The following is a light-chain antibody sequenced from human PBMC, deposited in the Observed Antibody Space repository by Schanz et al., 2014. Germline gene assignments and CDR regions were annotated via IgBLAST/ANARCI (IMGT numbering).Light chain of an antibody. CDR1: SSDVGDYNY. J-gene: IGLJ2*01. CDR2: DVS. Sequence: QSALTQPPSASGSPGQSVTISCTGTSSDVGDYNYVSWYQQHPGKAPKLMIYDVSNRPSGVSNRFSGSKSGNTASLTISGLQAEDEADYYCSSYAGSNIVVFGGGTQLTVL. V-gene: IGLV2-8*01. CDR3: SSYAGSNIVV.